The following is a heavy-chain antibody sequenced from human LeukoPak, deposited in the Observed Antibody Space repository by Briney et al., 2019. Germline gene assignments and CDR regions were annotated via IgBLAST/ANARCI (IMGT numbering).Heavy chain of an antibody. Sequence: PGGSLRLSCVASGFSLSSFWMNWVRQAPGKGLEWVASIKKDGSEKHCVDSVKARFTISRDNAKNSLYLEMNSLRAEDTAVYYCARDRGLRYFDSFDYWGQGALVTVSS. D-gene: IGHD3-9*01. V-gene: IGHV3-7*03. CDR2: IKKDGSEK. CDR1: GFSLSSFW. CDR3: ARDRGLRYFDSFDY. J-gene: IGHJ4*02.